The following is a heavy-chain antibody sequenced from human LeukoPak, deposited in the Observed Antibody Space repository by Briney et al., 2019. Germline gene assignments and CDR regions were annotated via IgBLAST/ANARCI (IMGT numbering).Heavy chain of an antibody. CDR3: ARARGSGSNFPTKTDYYFNY. V-gene: IGHV3-21*01. CDR2: IGSSSGYI. J-gene: IGHJ4*02. D-gene: IGHD1-26*01. Sequence: GGSLRLSCATSGFTFSSYSMNWVRQAPGKGLEWVSSIGSSSGYIYYADSVKGRFTISKDNAKNSLYLQMNSLRAEDTALYYCARARGSGSNFPTKTDYYFNYRGQGTLVTVSS. CDR1: GFTFSSYS.